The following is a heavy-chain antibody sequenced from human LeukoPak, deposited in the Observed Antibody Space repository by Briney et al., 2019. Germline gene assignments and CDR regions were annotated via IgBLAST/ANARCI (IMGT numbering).Heavy chain of an antibody. CDR2: ISGSGCST. CDR3: AKDSGDPPFDY. V-gene: IGHV3-23*01. J-gene: IGHJ4*02. CDR1: GFTFSSYA. Sequence: GGSLRLSCAASGFTFSSYAMSCVRQAPGKGLEWVSSISGSGCSTYYADSMKGRFTISRDNSKNTLYLQMNSLRAEDTAVYYCAKDSGDPPFDYWGQGTLVTVSS. D-gene: IGHD4-17*01.